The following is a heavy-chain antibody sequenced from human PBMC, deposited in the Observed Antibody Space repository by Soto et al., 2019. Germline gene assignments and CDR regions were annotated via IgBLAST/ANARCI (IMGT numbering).Heavy chain of an antibody. CDR2: ISSSSSYI. Sequence: PGXSLRLYCAASGFTLSSYSMNWFRQAPVNGLEWVSSISSSSSYIYYADSVKGRFTISRDNAKNSLYLQMNSLRAEDTAVYYCASSPGFVDYAFDIWGQGTMVTVSS. CDR3: ASSPGFVDYAFDI. D-gene: IGHD5-12*01. J-gene: IGHJ3*02. V-gene: IGHV3-21*01. CDR1: GFTLSSYS.